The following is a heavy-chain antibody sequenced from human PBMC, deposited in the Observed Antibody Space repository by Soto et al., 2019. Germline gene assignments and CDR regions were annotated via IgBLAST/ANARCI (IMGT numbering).Heavy chain of an antibody. J-gene: IGHJ4*02. CDR3: AKDLGYCTSTTCSIDY. CDR2: ISYDGSNK. CDR1: GFTFSTYG. V-gene: IGHV3-30*18. Sequence: GGSLRLSCAASGFTFSTYGMHWVRQAPGKGLEWVAVISYDGSNKYYADSVKGRFTISRDSSRNTLYLQMNSLRAEDTAVYYCAKDLGYCTSTTCSIDYWGQGT. D-gene: IGHD2-2*01.